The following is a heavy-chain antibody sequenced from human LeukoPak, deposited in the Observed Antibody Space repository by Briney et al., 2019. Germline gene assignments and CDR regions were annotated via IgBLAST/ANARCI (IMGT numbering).Heavy chain of an antibody. D-gene: IGHD2-15*01. CDR3: ASRHCSGGGCYFAGADPFDY. CDR1: GFTVSSTY. V-gene: IGHV3-53*01. Sequence: PGGSLRLSCAASGFTVSSTYMSWVRQAPGKGLEWVSVIYSGGNIYYIDSVEGRFTISRDTSKNTLYLQMNSLRAEDTAVYYCASRHCSGGGCYFAGADPFDYWGQGTLVTVSS. J-gene: IGHJ4*02. CDR2: IYSGGNI.